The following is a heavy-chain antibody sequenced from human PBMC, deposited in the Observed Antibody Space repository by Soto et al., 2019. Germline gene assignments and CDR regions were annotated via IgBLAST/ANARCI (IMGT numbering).Heavy chain of an antibody. Sequence: PGGSLRLSCAASGFTFSSYGMHWVRQAPGKGLEWVAVISYDGSNKYYADSVKGRFTISRDNSKNTLYLQMNSLRAEDTAVYYCVRDGYPAWVYGVDVWGQGTTVTVSS. CDR3: VRDGYPAWVYGVDV. D-gene: IGHD1-1*01. V-gene: IGHV3-30*03. CDR2: ISYDGSNK. J-gene: IGHJ6*02. CDR1: GFTFSSYG.